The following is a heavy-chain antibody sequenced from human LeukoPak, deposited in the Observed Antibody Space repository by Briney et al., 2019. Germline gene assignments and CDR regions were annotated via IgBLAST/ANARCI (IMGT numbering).Heavy chain of an antibody. J-gene: IGHJ5*02. CDR3: ARDFRLYNWFDP. CDR2: ISSSGSTT. V-gene: IGHV3-11*01. CDR1: GFTFSDYY. Sequence: GGSLRLSCAASGFTFSDYYVSWIRQAPGKGLEWGSYISSSGSTTYYADSVKGRFTISRDNAKNSLYLQMNSLRAEDTAVYYCARDFRLYNWFDPWGQGTLVTVSS.